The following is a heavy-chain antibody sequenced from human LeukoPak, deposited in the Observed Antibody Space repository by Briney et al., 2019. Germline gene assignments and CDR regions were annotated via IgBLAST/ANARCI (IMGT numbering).Heavy chain of an antibody. Sequence: ASVKVSCKASGGTFSSYAISWVRQAPGQGLEWMGRIIPILGIANYAQKFQGRVTTTADKSTSTAYMELSSLRSEDTAVYYCARDHPYGESGHYERFDYWGQGTLVTVSS. CDR1: GGTFSSYA. V-gene: IGHV1-69*04. J-gene: IGHJ4*02. D-gene: IGHD3-3*01. CDR2: IIPILGIA. CDR3: ARDHPYGESGHYERFDY.